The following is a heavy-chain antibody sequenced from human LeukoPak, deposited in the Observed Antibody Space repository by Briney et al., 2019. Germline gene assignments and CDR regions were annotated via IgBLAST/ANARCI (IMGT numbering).Heavy chain of an antibody. CDR1: GYTFTSYG. Sequence: VASVKVSCKASGYTFTSYGISWVRQAPGQGLEWMGWISAYNGNTNYAQKLQGRVTMTTDTSTSTAYMELRSLRSDDTAVYYCARDRAGWELLPYFDYWGQGTLVTVSS. J-gene: IGHJ4*02. D-gene: IGHD1-26*01. CDR3: ARDRAGWELLPYFDY. V-gene: IGHV1-18*01. CDR2: ISAYNGNT.